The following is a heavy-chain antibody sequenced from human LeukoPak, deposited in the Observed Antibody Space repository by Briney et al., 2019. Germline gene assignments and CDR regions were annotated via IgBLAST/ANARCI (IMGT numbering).Heavy chain of an antibody. V-gene: IGHV3-23*01. D-gene: IGHD3-10*01. J-gene: IGHJ4*02. CDR1: GITLSNYG. Sequence: HPGGSLRLSCAVSGITLSNYGMSWVRQAPGKGLEWVAGISGSGGGTHYADSVKGRFTISRDNPKNTLHLQMNSARAEDTAVYFCAKRGVVIRVILVGFHKEAYYFDSWGQGALVIVSS. CDR2: ISGSGGGT. CDR3: AKRGVVIRVILVGFHKEAYYFDS.